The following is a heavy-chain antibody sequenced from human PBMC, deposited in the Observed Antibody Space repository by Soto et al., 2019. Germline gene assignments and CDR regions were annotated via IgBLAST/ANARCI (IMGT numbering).Heavy chain of an antibody. V-gene: IGHV3-23*01. CDR2: ISGSDGST. CDR1: GFTFSSYA. D-gene: IGHD1-26*01. CDR3: AKMGIGSYFDY. J-gene: IGHJ4*02. Sequence: EVQLLESGGGLVQPGGSLRLSCAASGFTFSSYAMNWVRQAPGKGLEWVSVISGSDGSTYYADSVQGRFTISRDNSKNTLYLQMNSLRAEDTAVYYCAKMGIGSYFDYWGQGTLVTVSS.